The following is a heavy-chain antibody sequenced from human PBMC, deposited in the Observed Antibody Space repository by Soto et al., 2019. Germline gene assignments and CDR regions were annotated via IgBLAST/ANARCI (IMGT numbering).Heavy chain of an antibody. J-gene: IGHJ3*02. CDR2: IIPIIGTA. D-gene: IGHD3-22*01. V-gene: IGHV1-69*06. Sequence: QVQVVQSGAEVKKPGSSVKVSCKASGGTFSSYPISWVRQAPGQGLEWMGGIIPIIGTAAYTQKFQGRVTITADKSTCTGYMVLSSLRSEDTALYDCATQSYYYDRSGYAYDAFYIWGHGTMFTVSS. CDR3: ATQSYYYDRSGYAYDAFYI. CDR1: GGTFSSYP.